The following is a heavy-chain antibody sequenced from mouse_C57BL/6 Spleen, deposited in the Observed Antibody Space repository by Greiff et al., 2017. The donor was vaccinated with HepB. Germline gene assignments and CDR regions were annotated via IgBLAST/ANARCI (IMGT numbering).Heavy chain of an antibody. CDR2: INPSSGYT. V-gene: IGHV1-7*01. CDR1: GYTFTSYW. CDR3: ARSEYGSPYYFDY. J-gene: IGHJ2*01. Sequence: VQLQQSGAELAKPGASVKLSCKASGYTFTSYWMHWVKQRPGQGLEWIGYINPSSGYTKYNQKVKDKATLTADKSSSTAYMQLSSLTYADSAVYYCARSEYGSPYYFDYWGQGTTLTVSS. D-gene: IGHD1-1*01.